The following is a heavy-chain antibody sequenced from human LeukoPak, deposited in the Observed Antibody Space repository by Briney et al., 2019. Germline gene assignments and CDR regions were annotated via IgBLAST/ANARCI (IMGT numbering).Heavy chain of an antibody. D-gene: IGHD3-10*01. J-gene: IGHJ4*02. CDR1: GFTFDDYA. V-gene: IGHV3-9*01. CDR3: AKERWFGELFH. Sequence: GGSLRLSCAASGFTFDDYAMHWVRQAPGKGLEWVSGISWNSGSIGYADSVKGRFTISRDNAKNSLYLQMNSLRAEDTAVYYCAKERWFGELFHWGQGTLVTVSS. CDR2: ISWNSGSI.